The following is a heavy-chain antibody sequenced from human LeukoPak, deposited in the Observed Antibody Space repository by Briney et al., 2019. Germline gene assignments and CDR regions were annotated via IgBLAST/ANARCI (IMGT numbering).Heavy chain of an antibody. D-gene: IGHD6-19*01. CDR2: IYSGGTT. J-gene: IGHJ4*02. CDR3: ARGTIGVAGTLDF. V-gene: IGHV3-53*01. Sequence: PGGSLRLSCTASGFTVSSNYMSWVRQAPGKGLEWVSVIYSGGTTYYADSVKGRFTISRDSSKNTLYLQMNSLRADDTAVYYCARGTIGVAGTLDFWGQGTLVTVSS. CDR1: GFTVSSNY.